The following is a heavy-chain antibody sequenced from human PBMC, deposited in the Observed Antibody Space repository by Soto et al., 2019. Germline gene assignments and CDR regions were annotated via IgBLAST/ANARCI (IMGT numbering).Heavy chain of an antibody. CDR3: ASAPGGKSAWHY. Sequence: GESLKISCNGSGYSFTSYWIVWVRQMPGKGLEWMGIVYPGDSHTRYSPSFQGQVTISADKSINTAYLQWSSLKASDTAMYYCASAPGGKSAWHYWGQGTLVTVYS. CDR1: GYSFTSYW. D-gene: IGHD1-26*01. J-gene: IGHJ4*02. CDR2: VYPGDSHT. V-gene: IGHV5-51*01.